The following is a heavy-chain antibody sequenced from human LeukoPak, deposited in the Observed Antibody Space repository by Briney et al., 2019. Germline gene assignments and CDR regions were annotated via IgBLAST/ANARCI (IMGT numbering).Heavy chain of an antibody. V-gene: IGHV1-18*01. D-gene: IGHD3-22*01. Sequence: GASVKVSCKASGYTFTSYGISWVRQAPGQGLEWMGWISAYNGNTNYAQKLQGRVTMTTDTSTSTAYMELRSLRSDDTAVYYCARAYDYYDSSGYYPLYYFDYWGQGTLVTVFS. CDR3: ARAYDYYDSSGYYPLYYFDY. CDR1: GYTFTSYG. J-gene: IGHJ4*02. CDR2: ISAYNGNT.